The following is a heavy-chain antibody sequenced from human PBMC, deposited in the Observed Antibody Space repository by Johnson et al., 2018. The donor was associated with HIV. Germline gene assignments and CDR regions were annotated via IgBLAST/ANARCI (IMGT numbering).Heavy chain of an antibody. CDR2: INQDGSEK. Sequence: VQLVESGGGLVQPGGSLSLSCAASGFTFNTYWMTWVRQAPGKGLEWVANINQDGSEKDYVDSVKGRFTSSRDNAKNSLYLQMNSLRAEDTALYYCASQQWELGSHDAFDIWGQGTMVTVSS. D-gene: IGHD1-26*01. CDR3: ASQQWELGSHDAFDI. CDR1: GFTFNTYW. V-gene: IGHV3-7*03. J-gene: IGHJ3*02.